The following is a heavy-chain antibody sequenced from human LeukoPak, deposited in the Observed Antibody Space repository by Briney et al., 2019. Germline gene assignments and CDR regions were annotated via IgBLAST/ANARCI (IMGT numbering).Heavy chain of an antibody. J-gene: IGHJ4*02. CDR1: GYTFTSYG. CDR3: ARGRNSGSYYIYYFDY. D-gene: IGHD1-26*01. Sequence: ASVKVSCTASGYTFTSYGISWVRQAPGQGLEWMGWISAYNGNTNYAQKLQGRVTMTTDSSTSTAYMELRSLRSADTAVYYCARGRNSGSYYIYYFDYWGQGTLVTVSS. CDR2: ISAYNGNT. V-gene: IGHV1-18*01.